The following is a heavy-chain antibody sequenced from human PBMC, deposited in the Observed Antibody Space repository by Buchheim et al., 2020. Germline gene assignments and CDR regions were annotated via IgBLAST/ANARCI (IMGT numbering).Heavy chain of an antibody. CDR1: GFTFSSYG. CDR2: IWYDGSNK. J-gene: IGHJ4*02. D-gene: IGHD3-10*01. V-gene: IGHV3-33*01. CDR3: ARGVNYYGSYYFDY. Sequence: QVQLVESGGGVVQPGRSLRLSCAASGFTFSSYGMHWVRQAPGKGLEWVAVIWYDGSNKYYADSVKGRFTISRDNSKNTLYLQMNSRRAEDTAVYYCARGVNYYGSYYFDYWGQGTL.